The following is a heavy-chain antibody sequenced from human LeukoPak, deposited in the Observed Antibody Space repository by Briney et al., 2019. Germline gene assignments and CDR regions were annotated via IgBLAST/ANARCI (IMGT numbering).Heavy chain of an antibody. CDR3: AKDYSSGWGTKGFLFDY. CDR2: IWDEGSNK. Sequence: GGSLRLSCAASGFTFSSYGMHWVREAPGKGLEWGAVIWDEGSNKYYADSVKGRFTISRDNFKNTRYLQMNSLRAEDTAVYYCAKDYSSGWGTKGFLFDYWGQGTLVTVSS. J-gene: IGHJ4*02. CDR1: GFTFSSYG. D-gene: IGHD6-19*01. V-gene: IGHV3-33*06.